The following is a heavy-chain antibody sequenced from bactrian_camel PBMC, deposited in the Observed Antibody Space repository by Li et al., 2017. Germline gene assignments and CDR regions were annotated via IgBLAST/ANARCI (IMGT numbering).Heavy chain of an antibody. V-gene: IGHV3S53*01. Sequence: VQLVESGGGEVQAGGSLKLTCVTSSSVYCVGWFRHPPGKREMREAVATIDTDGGTFYAASVKGRFTISKDNAKNALYLQMNSLKPEDTAMYYCAARSYGWCPLFEHWLGKRAYTPAGYFAYWGQGTQVTVS. CDR3: AARSYGWCPLFEHWLGKRAYTPAGYFAY. CDR2: IDTDGGT. D-gene: IGHD1*01. J-gene: IGHJ6*01. CDR1: SSVYC.